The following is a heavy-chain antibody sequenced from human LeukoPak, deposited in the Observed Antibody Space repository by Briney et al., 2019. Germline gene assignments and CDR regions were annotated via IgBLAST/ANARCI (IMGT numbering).Heavy chain of an antibody. J-gene: IGHJ4*02. CDR3: ARGGYYDFWSGYYKMSGDY. CDR2: ISSSGSTI. V-gene: IGHV3-11*04. Sequence: KSGGSLRLSCAASGFTFSDNWMTWVRQAPGKGLEWVSYISSSGSTIYYADSVKGRFTISRDNAKNSLYLQMNSLRAEDTAVYYCARGGYYDFWSGYYKMSGDYWGQGTLVTVSS. CDR1: GFTFSDNW. D-gene: IGHD3-3*01.